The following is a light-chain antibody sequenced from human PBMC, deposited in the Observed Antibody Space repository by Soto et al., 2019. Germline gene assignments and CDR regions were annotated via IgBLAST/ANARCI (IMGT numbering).Light chain of an antibody. Sequence: EIVMTQAPATLSVSPGERATLSCRASQRVSSNLAWYQQKPGQAPRLLIYGASTRATGIPARFSGSGSGTEFTLTISSMQSEDFAVYYCQQYTNWPRTFGQGTKVDIK. CDR1: QRVSSN. CDR3: QQYTNWPRT. V-gene: IGKV3-15*01. CDR2: GAS. J-gene: IGKJ1*01.